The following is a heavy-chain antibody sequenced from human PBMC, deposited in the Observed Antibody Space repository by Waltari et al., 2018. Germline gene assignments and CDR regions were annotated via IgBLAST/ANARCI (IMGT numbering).Heavy chain of an antibody. J-gene: IGHJ5*02. D-gene: IGHD2-21*01. CDR2: INHSGST. Sequence: QVQLQQWGAGLLKPSESLSLTCAVYGGSFSGYYWSWIRQPPGKGLEWIGEINHSGSTNYNPSLKSRVTISVDTSKNQFSLKLSSVTAADTAVYYCARARFVVVIAKTKGNWFDPWGQGTLVTVSS. CDR3: ARARFVVVIAKTKGNWFDP. V-gene: IGHV4-34*01. CDR1: GGSFSGYY.